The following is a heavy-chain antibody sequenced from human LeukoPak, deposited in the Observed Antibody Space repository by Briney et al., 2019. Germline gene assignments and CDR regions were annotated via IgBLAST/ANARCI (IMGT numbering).Heavy chain of an antibody. J-gene: IGHJ4*02. V-gene: IGHV1-18*01. CDR3: ARLGLHGSGTYYFFDY. CDR1: GYTFTSYG. CDR2: INAYNNNT. D-gene: IGHD3-10*01. Sequence: ASVKVSCKASGYTFTSYGISWVRQAPGQGLEWMGWINAYNNNTNYAQKFQGRVTMTTDTSTSTAYMELRSLRSDDTAVYFCARLGLHGSGTYYFFDYWGQGTLVTVSS.